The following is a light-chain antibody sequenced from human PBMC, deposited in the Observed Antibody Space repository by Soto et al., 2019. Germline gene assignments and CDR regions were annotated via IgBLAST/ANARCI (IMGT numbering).Light chain of an antibody. CDR3: QQYNSYPDT. J-gene: IGKJ2*01. Sequence: DIQMTQSPPSLSASVGDRVTITCQASQDISNYLNWYQQKLGKAPKLLIYDASNLETGVPSRFSGSGSGTHFTFTITSLQPEDSATYYCQQYNSYPDTFGQGTKLEIK. CDR1: QDISNY. V-gene: IGKV1-33*01. CDR2: DAS.